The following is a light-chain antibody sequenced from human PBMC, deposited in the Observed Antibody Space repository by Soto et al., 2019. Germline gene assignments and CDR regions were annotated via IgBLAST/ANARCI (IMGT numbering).Light chain of an antibody. V-gene: IGKV4-1*01. J-gene: IGKJ1*01. CDR1: QSVLYSSNNKNY. CDR2: WAY. Sequence: DIVMTQSPDSLAVSLGERATINCKSSQSVLYSSNNKNYLAWYQQKPGQPHKLLIYWAYTRESGVHDRFSGSGSGTDFTLTISSLQAEDVAVYYCQQNYSTPQTFGQGTKVDIK. CDR3: QQNYSTPQT.